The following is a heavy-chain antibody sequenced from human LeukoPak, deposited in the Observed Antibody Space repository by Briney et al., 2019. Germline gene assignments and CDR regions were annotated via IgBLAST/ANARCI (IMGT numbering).Heavy chain of an antibody. D-gene: IGHD2-2*01. Sequence: PGGSLRLSCAASGFTFSSYAMSWVRQAPGKGLEWVSAISGSGGSTYYADSVKGRFTISRDNSKNTLYLQMNSLRAEDTAVYYCAKDTVGSYQLPEYYFDYWGQGTLVTVFS. CDR1: GFTFSSYA. CDR3: AKDTVGSYQLPEYYFDY. V-gene: IGHV3-23*01. J-gene: IGHJ4*02. CDR2: ISGSGGST.